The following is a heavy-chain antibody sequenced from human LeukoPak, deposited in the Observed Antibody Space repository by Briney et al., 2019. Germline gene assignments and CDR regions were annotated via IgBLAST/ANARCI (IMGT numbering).Heavy chain of an antibody. D-gene: IGHD3-16*02. V-gene: IGHV4-61*02. J-gene: IGHJ4*02. CDR3: ARDRFYDYVWGSYRYNYFDY. CDR2: IYTSGST. CDR1: GGSISSGSYY. Sequence: SETLSLTCAASGGSISSGSYYWIWHRPPAGQGLEWFVRIYTSGSTNYNPCLKSRVTISVDTSKNQFSLKLSSVTAADTAVYYCARDRFYDYVWGSYRYNYFDYWGQGTLVTVSS.